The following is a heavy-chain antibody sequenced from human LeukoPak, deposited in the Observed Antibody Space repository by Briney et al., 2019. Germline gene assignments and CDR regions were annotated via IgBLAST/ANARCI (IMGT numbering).Heavy chain of an antibody. CDR1: GFTFNSYA. Sequence: GGSLRLSCAASGFTFNSYAMSWVRQAPGKGLEWVSAISGSGGSTYYADSVKGRFTISRDNSKNTLYLQMNSLRAEDTAVYYCAKLPEVAGKGYFDYWGQGTLVTVSS. D-gene: IGHD6-19*01. CDR2: ISGSGGST. V-gene: IGHV3-23*01. CDR3: AKLPEVAGKGYFDY. J-gene: IGHJ4*02.